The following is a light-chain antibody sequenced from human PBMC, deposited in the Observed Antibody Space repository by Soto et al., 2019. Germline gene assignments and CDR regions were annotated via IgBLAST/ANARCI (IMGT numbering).Light chain of an antibody. V-gene: IGKV1-5*01. Sequence: DIQMTQSPSTLSASVGDRVTITCRASQSISSWLAWYQQKPGNAPKLLIYDASNLESGVPSRFSGGGSGTEFSLTISSLQPDDFATYYCQQYNYFWAFGQGTRVEIK. CDR2: DAS. J-gene: IGKJ1*01. CDR1: QSISSW. CDR3: QQYNYFWA.